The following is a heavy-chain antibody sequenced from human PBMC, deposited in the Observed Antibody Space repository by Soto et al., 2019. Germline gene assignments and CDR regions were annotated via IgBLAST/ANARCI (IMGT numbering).Heavy chain of an antibody. CDR3: ARGLTIGVVPAAIEGDAFDI. CDR2: INPSGGST. V-gene: IGHV1-46*03. CDR1: GYTFTSYY. Sequence: ASVKVSCKASGYTFTSYYMHWVRQAPGQGLEWMGIINPSGGSTSYAQKFQGRVTMTRDTSTSTVYMELSSLRSEDTAVYYCARGLTIGVVPAAIEGDAFDIWGQGTMVTVSS. D-gene: IGHD2-2*01. J-gene: IGHJ3*02.